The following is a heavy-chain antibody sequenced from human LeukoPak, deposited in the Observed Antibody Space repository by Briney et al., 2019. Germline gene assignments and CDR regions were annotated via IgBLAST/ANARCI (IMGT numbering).Heavy chain of an antibody. CDR3: ARGRGYRAGAFDI. CDR2: INHSGST. V-gene: IGHV4-34*01. J-gene: IGHJ3*02. CDR1: GGSFSGYY. D-gene: IGHD6-13*01. Sequence: PSETLSLTCAVYGGSFSGYYWSWIRQPPGKGLEWIGEINHSGSTNYNPSLKSRVTISVDTSKNQFSLKLSSVTAADTAVYYCARGRGYRAGAFDIWGQGTMDTVSS.